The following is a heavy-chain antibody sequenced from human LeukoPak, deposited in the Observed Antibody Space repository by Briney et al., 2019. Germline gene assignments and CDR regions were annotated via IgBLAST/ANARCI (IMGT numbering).Heavy chain of an antibody. J-gene: IGHJ4*02. D-gene: IGHD6-19*01. CDR1: GFTVSSNY. V-gene: IGHV3-53*04. CDR3: ARVGSGWYDFDY. CDR2: IYSGSSST. Sequence: GGSLRLSCAASGFTVSSNYMSWVRQAPGKGLEWVSVIYSGSSSTYYTDSVKGRFTISRHNSKNTLYLQMNSLKAEDTAVYYCARVGSGWYDFDYWGQGTLVAVSS.